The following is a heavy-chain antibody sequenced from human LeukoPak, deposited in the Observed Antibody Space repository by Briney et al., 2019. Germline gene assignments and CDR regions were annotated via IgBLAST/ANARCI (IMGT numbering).Heavy chain of an antibody. D-gene: IGHD3-10*01. CDR3: AITRDYGSGSYYTPANAFDI. CDR2: IIPIFGTA. CDR1: GGTFSSYA. V-gene: IGHV1-69*13. Sequence: RASVTVSCTASGGTFSSYAISWVRQAPGQGLEWMGGIIPIFGTANYAQKLQGRVMITADESTSTAYMELSSLRSEDTAVYYCAITRDYGSGSYYTPANAFDIWGQGTMVTVSS. J-gene: IGHJ3*02.